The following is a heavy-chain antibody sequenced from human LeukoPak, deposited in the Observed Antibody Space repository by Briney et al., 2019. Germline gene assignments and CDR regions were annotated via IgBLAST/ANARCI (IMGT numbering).Heavy chain of an antibody. V-gene: IGHV3-23*01. CDR3: AKDYRGYYDSSGYIDAFDI. J-gene: IGHJ3*02. CDR2: ISGSGGST. D-gene: IGHD3-22*01. CDR1: GFTFSSYG. Sequence: GGSLRLSCAASGFTFSSYGMSWVRQAPGKGLEWVSAISGSGGSTYYADSVKGRFTISRDNSRNTLYLQMNSLRAEDTAVYYCAKDYRGYYDSSGYIDAFDIWGQGTMVTVSS.